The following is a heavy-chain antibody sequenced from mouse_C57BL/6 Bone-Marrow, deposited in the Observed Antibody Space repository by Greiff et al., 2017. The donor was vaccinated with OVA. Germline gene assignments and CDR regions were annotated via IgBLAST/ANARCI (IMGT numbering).Heavy chain of an antibody. J-gene: IGHJ2*01. Sequence: QVLLQQSGAELVRPGTSVKLSCKASGYTFTSYWMHWVKQRPGQGLEWIGVIDPSDSYTNYNQKFKGKATLTVDTSSSTAYMQLSSLTSEDSAVYYCARDYGSSILDYWGQGTTLTVSS. V-gene: IGHV1-59*01. D-gene: IGHD1-1*01. CDR2: IDPSDSYT. CDR1: GYTFTSYW. CDR3: ARDYGSSILDY.